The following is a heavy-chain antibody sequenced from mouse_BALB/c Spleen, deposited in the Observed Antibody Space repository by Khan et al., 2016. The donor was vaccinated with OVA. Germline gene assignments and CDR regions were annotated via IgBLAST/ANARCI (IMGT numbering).Heavy chain of an antibody. CDR1: GFAFSSYS. Sequence: EVELVESGGGLVKPGGSLKLSCAASGFAFSSYSMSWVRQTPEKRLEWVATITSGGSYTYYPDSVKGRFTLSKENSKNTRYLQMSSLKSENTVMYDCTRDRNYYGSSFYLDYWGQGTTLTVSS. V-gene: IGHV5-6-4*01. CDR2: ITSGGSYT. CDR3: TRDRNYYGSSFYLDY. D-gene: IGHD1-1*01. J-gene: IGHJ2*01.